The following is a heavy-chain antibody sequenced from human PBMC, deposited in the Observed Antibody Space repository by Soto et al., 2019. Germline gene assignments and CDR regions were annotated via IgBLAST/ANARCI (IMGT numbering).Heavy chain of an antibody. CDR1: GFTFSSYS. V-gene: IGHV3-23*01. D-gene: IGHD1-1*01. CDR2: ISGSGGST. CDR3: AKSTGTTWNYYYYGMDV. Sequence: PGGSLRLSSAASGFTFSSYSMSWVRQAPGKGLEWVSAISGSGGSTYYADSVKGRFTISRDNSKNTLYLQMNSLRAEDTAVYYCAKSTGTTWNYYYYGMDVWGQGTTVTVSS. J-gene: IGHJ6*02.